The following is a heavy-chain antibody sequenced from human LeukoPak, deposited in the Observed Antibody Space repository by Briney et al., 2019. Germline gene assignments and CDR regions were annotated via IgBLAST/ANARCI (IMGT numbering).Heavy chain of an antibody. J-gene: IGHJ2*01. Sequence: ASVKVSCKASGYTFTGFYVHWVRQAPGQGLEWMGWINPNSGGTNYAQKFQDRVTMTRDTSISTAYMELSSLRSDDTAIYYCARPLTSSGWYFDLWGRGTLVTVSS. CDR3: ARPLTSSGWYFDL. D-gene: IGHD3-10*01. CDR2: INPNSGGT. CDR1: GYTFTGFY. V-gene: IGHV1-2*02.